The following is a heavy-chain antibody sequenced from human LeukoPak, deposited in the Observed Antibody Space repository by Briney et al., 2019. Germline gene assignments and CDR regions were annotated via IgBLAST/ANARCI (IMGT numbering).Heavy chain of an antibody. D-gene: IGHD3-10*01. CDR2: ISYDGSNK. V-gene: IGHV3-30-3*01. CDR1: GFTFSSYA. Sequence: PGGSLRLSCAASGFTFSSYAMHWVRQAPGKGLGWVAVISYDGSNKYYADSVKGRFTISRDNSKNTLYLQMNSLRAEDTAVYYCARSWGYYGSGSHDAFDIWGQGTMVTVSS. J-gene: IGHJ3*02. CDR3: ARSWGYYGSGSHDAFDI.